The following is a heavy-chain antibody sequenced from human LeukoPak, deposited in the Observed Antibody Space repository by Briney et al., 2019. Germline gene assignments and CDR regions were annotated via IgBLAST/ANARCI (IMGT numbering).Heavy chain of an antibody. V-gene: IGHV3-30*10. J-gene: IGHJ4*02. D-gene: IGHD3-10*01. CDR2: VSYDGSIQ. Sequence: GGSLRLSCAASGFTFSNYAMHWVRQAPGKGPEWVAVVSYDGSIQYHTDSVKGRFTISRDNSKNTLFLQMNSLSAEDTAVYYFARDSTDYYESGSSGPHYFAYWGQGTLVTVSS. CDR1: GFTFSNYA. CDR3: ARDSTDYYESGSSGPHYFAY.